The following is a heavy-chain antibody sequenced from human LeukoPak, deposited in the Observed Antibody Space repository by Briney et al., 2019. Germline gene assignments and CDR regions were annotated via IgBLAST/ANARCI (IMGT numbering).Heavy chain of an antibody. CDR2: INPSGGST. D-gene: IGHD1-26*01. V-gene: IGHV1-46*01. J-gene: IGHJ4*02. Sequence: ASVRVSCKASGYTFTTYYMHWVRQAPGQGLEWMGIINPSGGSTGYAQKFQGRVTMTRDTSTSTVYMELSSLRSEDTAVYYCATSETVGTTTGRIVLDYWGQGTLVTVSS. CDR1: GYTFTTYY. CDR3: ATSETVGTTTGRIVLDY.